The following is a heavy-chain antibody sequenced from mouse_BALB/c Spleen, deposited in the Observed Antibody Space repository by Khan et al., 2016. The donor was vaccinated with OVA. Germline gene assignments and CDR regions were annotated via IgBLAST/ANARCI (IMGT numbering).Heavy chain of an antibody. D-gene: IGHD4-1*01. Sequence: EVELVESGGGLVQPGGSRKLSCAASGITFSDYGLAWVRQATGKGPAWVAFISSLAYSIYYADTVTGRFTISRENAKNTLYLEMSSLRSEDTAMYYCARSWAMDYWGQGTSVTVSS. CDR3: ARSWAMDY. V-gene: IGHV5-15*02. J-gene: IGHJ4*01. CDR1: GITFSDYG. CDR2: ISSLAYSI.